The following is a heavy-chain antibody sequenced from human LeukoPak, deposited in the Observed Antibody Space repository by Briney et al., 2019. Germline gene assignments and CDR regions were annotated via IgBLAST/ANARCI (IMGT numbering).Heavy chain of an antibody. D-gene: IGHD3-3*01. J-gene: IGHJ6*03. Sequence: GGSLRLSCAASGFTFSSYAMHWVRQAPGKGLDWLAVISSDGTTQYYADSVKGRFTISRDKSTSTLSLQLNNLRPEDTAVYYCARDGVVNFWVSYGTYNYYYHMDVWGTGTTVTVSS. CDR2: ISSDGTTQ. V-gene: IGHV3-30*04. CDR1: GFTFSSYA. CDR3: ARDGVVNFWVSYGTYNYYYHMDV.